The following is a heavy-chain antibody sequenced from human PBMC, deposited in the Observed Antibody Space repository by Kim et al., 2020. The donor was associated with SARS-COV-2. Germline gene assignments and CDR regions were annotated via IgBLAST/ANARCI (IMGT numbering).Heavy chain of an antibody. CDR3: ARTPSHPGSSWYGYFDY. Sequence: GGSLRLSCAASGFTFSSYSMNWVRQAPGKGLEWVSSISSSSSYIYYADSVKGRFTISRDNAKNSLYLQMNSLRAEDTAVYYCARTPSHPGSSWYGYFDYWGQGTLVTVSS. D-gene: IGHD6-13*01. J-gene: IGHJ4*02. V-gene: IGHV3-21*01. CDR2: ISSSSSYI. CDR1: GFTFSSYS.